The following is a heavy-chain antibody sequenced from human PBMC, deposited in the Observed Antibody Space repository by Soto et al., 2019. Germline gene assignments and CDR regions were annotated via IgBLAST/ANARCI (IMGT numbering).Heavy chain of an antibody. CDR2: ITYDGSTK. CDR1: GFIFSSYW. D-gene: IGHD6-6*01. Sequence: PGGSLRLSCTASGFIFSSYWMHWVRQGPGKGLMWVAHITYDGSTKYYADSVKGRFTISRDNSKNTLYLQMNSLRAEDTAVYYCRCIAARSDYWGQGTLVTVSS. V-gene: IGHV3-30*03. J-gene: IGHJ4*02. CDR3: RCIAARSDY.